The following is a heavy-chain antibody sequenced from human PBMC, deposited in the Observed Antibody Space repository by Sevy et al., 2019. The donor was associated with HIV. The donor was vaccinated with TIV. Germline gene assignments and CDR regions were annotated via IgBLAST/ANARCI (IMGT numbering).Heavy chain of an antibody. J-gene: IGHJ3*01. D-gene: IGHD3-22*01. Sequence: GGSLRLSCAASGFTFNCFNMNWVRQAPGKGLEWVSSISSGSSYIKYADSVQGRFTISRDNAKSSLYLQMSSLSAEDAAVYCCAKHRDYYAGNGFSYWGQGTMVTVSS. CDR1: GFTFNCFN. CDR2: ISSGSSYI. V-gene: IGHV3-21*06. CDR3: AKHRDYYAGNGFSY.